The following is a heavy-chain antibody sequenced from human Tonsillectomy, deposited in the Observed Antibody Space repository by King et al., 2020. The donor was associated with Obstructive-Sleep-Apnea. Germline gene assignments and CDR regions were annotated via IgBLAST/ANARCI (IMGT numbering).Heavy chain of an antibody. CDR2: IHPGDSNI. Sequence: VQLVESGVEVKKPGESLKISCKGSGYTFTSYWIGWVRQVPGKGLEWMGIIHPGDSNIRYSPSFQAQVTISADKSINTAYLQWRSLKASDTAMYYCARPGVSFSLTWYYFDYWGQGTLVTVSS. CDR1: GYTFTSYW. V-gene: IGHV5-51*01. CDR3: ARPGVSFSLTWYYFDY. J-gene: IGHJ4*02. D-gene: IGHD3-16*02.